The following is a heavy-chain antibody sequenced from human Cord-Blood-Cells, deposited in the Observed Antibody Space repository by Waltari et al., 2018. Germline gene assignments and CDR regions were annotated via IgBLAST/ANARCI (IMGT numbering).Heavy chain of an antibody. CDR2: ISHSGST. Sequence: QVQLQESGPGLVKPSGTLSLTCAVSGGSISSSNWWRWVRQPPGKGPEWIGEISHSGSTNYNPSLKSRVTISVDKSKNQFSLKLSSVTAADTAVYYCARDPRRYCSSTSCYAHAFDIWGQGTMVTVSS. V-gene: IGHV4-4*02. CDR1: GGSISSSNW. J-gene: IGHJ3*02. D-gene: IGHD2-2*01. CDR3: ARDPRRYCSSTSCYAHAFDI.